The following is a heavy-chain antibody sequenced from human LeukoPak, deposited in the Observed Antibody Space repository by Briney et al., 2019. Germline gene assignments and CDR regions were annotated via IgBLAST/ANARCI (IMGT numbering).Heavy chain of an antibody. CDR2: IIPILGIA. D-gene: IGHD3-10*01. Sequence: SVKVSCKASGGTFSSYAISWVRQAPGQGLEWMGRIIPILGIANYAQKLQGRVTITADKSTSTAYMELSSLRSEDTAVYYCARDRGLLWFGELSSGPDYWGQGTLVTVSS. J-gene: IGHJ4*02. CDR1: GGTFSSYA. V-gene: IGHV1-69*04. CDR3: ARDRGLLWFGELSSGPDY.